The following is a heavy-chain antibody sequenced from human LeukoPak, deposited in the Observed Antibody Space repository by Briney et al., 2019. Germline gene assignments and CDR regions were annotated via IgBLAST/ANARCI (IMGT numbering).Heavy chain of an antibody. CDR3: ARPLSYSTSSLWGY. CDR2: IYHRGTT. CDR1: GSSISSGYF. D-gene: IGHD6-6*01. J-gene: IGHJ4*02. Sequence: SETLSLTCAVSGSSISSGYFWGWIRQPPGKGLEWIGSIYHRGTTHYSPSLKSRVTMSVDTAKNQFSLTLSSVTAADTATYYCARPLSYSTSSLWGYWGQGTVVAVSS. V-gene: IGHV4-38-2*01.